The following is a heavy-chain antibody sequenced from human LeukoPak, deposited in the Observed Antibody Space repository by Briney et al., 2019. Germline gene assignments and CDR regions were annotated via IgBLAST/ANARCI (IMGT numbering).Heavy chain of an antibody. Sequence: GGSLRLSCAASGFTFSNYAMTWVRQAPGTGLEWVSGISGSGGNTHYADSVKGRFTISRDNAKNTLFLQMNSLRAEDTAVYYCAGHHQAYSRTYWGQGTLVTVSS. D-gene: IGHD6-13*01. J-gene: IGHJ4*02. V-gene: IGHV3-23*01. CDR3: AGHHQAYSRTY. CDR1: GFTFSNYA. CDR2: ISGSGGNT.